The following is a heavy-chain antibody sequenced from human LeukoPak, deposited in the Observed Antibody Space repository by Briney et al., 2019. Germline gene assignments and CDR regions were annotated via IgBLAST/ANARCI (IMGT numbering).Heavy chain of an antibody. Sequence: GGSLRLSCAASGFTFSNSWMSWVRQAPGKGLEWVATIKPDGSAQYYVDSVKGRFTISRDNAKNSLFLQINSLRAEDTAVYYCARHTTLFGHFAYWGQGTLVTVSS. J-gene: IGHJ4*02. CDR3: ARHTTLFGHFAY. CDR2: IKPDGSAQ. CDR1: GFTFSNSW. D-gene: IGHD3-3*01. V-gene: IGHV3-7*01.